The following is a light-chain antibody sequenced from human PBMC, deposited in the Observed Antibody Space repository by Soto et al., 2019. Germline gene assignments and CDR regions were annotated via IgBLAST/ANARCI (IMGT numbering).Light chain of an antibody. J-gene: IGLJ2*01. Sequence: QSVLTQPASVSGSPGQSITISCTGTSSDVGGYNYVSWYQQHPGKAPKLMIYDVSNRPSGVSNRFSGSKSGNTASLTISGLQAEDEAHYYCSSYTSSSFVVFGGGTKLTVL. V-gene: IGLV2-14*01. CDR1: SSDVGGYNY. CDR2: DVS. CDR3: SSYTSSSFVV.